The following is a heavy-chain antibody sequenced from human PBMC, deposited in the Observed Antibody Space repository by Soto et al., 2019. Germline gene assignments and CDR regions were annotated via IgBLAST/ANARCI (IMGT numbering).Heavy chain of an antibody. CDR1: GFSFSNAW. CDR2: IKSKSDGGTT. CDR3: TTDPNRIETAYYYYYGMDV. Sequence: EVQLVESGGGLVKPGGSLRLSCAASGFSFSNAWMKWVRQPPGKGLEWVGRIKSKSDGGTTDYAAPVKGRFTISRDDSKNTLYLQMNSLKTEDTAVYYCTTDPNRIETAYYYYYGMDVWGQGTTVTVSS. V-gene: IGHV3-15*01. J-gene: IGHJ6*02.